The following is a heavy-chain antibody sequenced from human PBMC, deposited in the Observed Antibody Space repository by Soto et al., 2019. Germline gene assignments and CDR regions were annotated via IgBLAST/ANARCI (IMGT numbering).Heavy chain of an antibody. J-gene: IGHJ6*03. D-gene: IGHD3-10*01. CDR2: INAGNGNT. CDR3: AREYAGEYYYYMDV. V-gene: IGHV1-3*01. Sequence: ASVKVSFKSSVYIFTSYAMHWVRPAPGQRLEWMGWINAGNGNTKYSQKFQGRVTITRDTSASTAYMELSSLRSEDTAVYYCAREYAGEYYYYMDVWGKGTTVTVSS. CDR1: VYIFTSYA.